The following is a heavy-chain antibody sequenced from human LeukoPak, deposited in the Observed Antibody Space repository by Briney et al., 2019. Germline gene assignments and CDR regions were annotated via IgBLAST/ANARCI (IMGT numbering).Heavy chain of an antibody. CDR1: GFTFSSYG. D-gene: IGHD4-17*01. CDR3: AKGGSTTVTLLYY. V-gene: IGHV3-30*18. Sequence: GGSLRLSCAASGFTFSSYGMHWVRQAPGKGLEWVAVISYDGSNKYYADSVKGRVTISRDNSKNTLYLQMNSLRAEDTAVYYCAKGGSTTVTLLYYWGQGTLVTVSS. CDR2: ISYDGSNK. J-gene: IGHJ4*02.